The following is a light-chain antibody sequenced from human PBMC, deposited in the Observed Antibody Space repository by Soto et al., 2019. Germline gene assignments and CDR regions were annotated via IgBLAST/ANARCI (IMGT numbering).Light chain of an antibody. Sequence: ERVLTQSPATLSVSPGERATLSCRASQSISRTLAWYQQRPGQPPRLLIYDASIWATGFPARFSGSGSGTEFTLTISSLQSEDFAVYYCQQYNNWPLTFGGGTTVEIK. J-gene: IGKJ4*01. CDR3: QQYNNWPLT. CDR2: DAS. CDR1: QSISRT. V-gene: IGKV3D-15*01.